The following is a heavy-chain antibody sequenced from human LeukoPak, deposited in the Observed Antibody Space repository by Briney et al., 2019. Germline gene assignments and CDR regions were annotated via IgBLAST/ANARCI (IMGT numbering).Heavy chain of an antibody. CDR3: ARERSLGWFDP. J-gene: IGHJ5*02. V-gene: IGHV4-61*02. CDR1: GGSISSSSYY. CDR2: IYTSGST. D-gene: IGHD1-26*01. Sequence: SETLSLTCTVSGGSISSSSYYWSWIRQPAGKGLEWIGRIYTSGSTNYNPSLKSRVTMSVDTSKNQFSLKLSSVTAADTAVYYCARERSLGWFDPWGQGTLVTVSS.